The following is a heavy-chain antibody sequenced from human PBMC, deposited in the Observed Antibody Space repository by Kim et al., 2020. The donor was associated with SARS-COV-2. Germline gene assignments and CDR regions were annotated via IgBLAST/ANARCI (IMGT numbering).Heavy chain of an antibody. CDR2: IYYSGST. CDR3: ARSLLPAAKYWFDP. J-gene: IGHJ5*02. D-gene: IGHD2-2*01. CDR1: GGSISSYY. V-gene: IGHV4-59*13. Sequence: SETLSLTCTVSGGSISSYYWSWIRQPPGKGLEWIGYIYYSGSTNYNPSLKSRVTISVDTSKNQFSLKLSSVTTADTAVYYCARSLLPAAKYWFDPWGQGTLVTVSS.